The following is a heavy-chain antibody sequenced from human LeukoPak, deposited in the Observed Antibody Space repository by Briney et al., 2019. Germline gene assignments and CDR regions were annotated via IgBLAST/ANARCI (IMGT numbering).Heavy chain of an antibody. Sequence: SETLSLTCAVYGGSFSGYYWSWIRQPPGKGLEWIGEINHSGSTNHNPSLKSRVTISVDTSKNQFSLKLSSVTAADTAVYYCARHYDSSGYYYFDYWGQGTLVTVSS. D-gene: IGHD3-22*01. J-gene: IGHJ4*02. V-gene: IGHV4-34*01. CDR2: INHSGST. CDR3: ARHYDSSGYYYFDY. CDR1: GGSFSGYY.